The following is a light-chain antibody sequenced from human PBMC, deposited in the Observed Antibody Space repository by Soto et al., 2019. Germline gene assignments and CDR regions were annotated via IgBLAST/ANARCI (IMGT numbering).Light chain of an antibody. Sequence: ETGFTLSPRTLSMYHGERATLPCRASQTVGTYLAWYQQKPGQAPRLVIYSAFTRATGIPARFSGSGSGTEFTLTISSRQSEDFAVYYCQQYNKRPPWTFGQGTKVDIK. CDR1: QTVGTY. CDR2: SAF. CDR3: QQYNKRPPWT. J-gene: IGKJ1*01. V-gene: IGKV3-15*01.